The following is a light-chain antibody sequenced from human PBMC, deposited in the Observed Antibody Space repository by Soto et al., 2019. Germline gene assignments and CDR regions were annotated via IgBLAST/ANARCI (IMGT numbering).Light chain of an antibody. Sequence: EIVLTQSPGTLALSLGDEATLSCTASQTVNRNYLAWYLQKPAQPPRLLIYGVSNRAPGVPDRFSGGGSGTEFTLTIARLEPDELGPSSCRRDIASPRTFGQGTKLEVK. CDR3: RRDIASPRT. CDR2: GVS. J-gene: IGKJ1*01. CDR1: QTVNRNY. V-gene: IGKV3-20*01.